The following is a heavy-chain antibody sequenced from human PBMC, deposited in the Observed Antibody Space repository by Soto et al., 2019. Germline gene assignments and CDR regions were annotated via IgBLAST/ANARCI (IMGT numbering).Heavy chain of an antibody. J-gene: IGHJ6*02. Sequence: GESLKISCKGSGYSFTSYWIGWVRQVPGKGLEWMGIIYPGDSDTRYSPSFQGQVTISADKSISTAYLQWSSLKASDTAMYYCATSNNSSSRYYYYYYGMDVWGQGTTVTVSS. D-gene: IGHD6-6*01. CDR3: ATSNNSSSRYYYYYYGMDV. V-gene: IGHV5-51*01. CDR2: IYPGDSDT. CDR1: GYSFTSYW.